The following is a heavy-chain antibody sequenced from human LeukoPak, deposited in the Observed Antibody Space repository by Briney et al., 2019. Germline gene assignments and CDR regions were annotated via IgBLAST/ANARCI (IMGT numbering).Heavy chain of an antibody. CDR1: RYTFTGYY. D-gene: IGHD6-19*01. CDR2: IHPKSGGT. V-gene: IGHV1-2*02. J-gene: IGHJ4*02. Sequence: GASVKVSCTASRYTFTGYYIHWVRQAPGQGLEWMGSIHPKSGGTNYAQASQGRVTMTRDNSINTAYMELNTLSSDDTAVYFCARGGQWMDREIDYWGQGTLVTVSS. CDR3: ARGGQWMDREIDY.